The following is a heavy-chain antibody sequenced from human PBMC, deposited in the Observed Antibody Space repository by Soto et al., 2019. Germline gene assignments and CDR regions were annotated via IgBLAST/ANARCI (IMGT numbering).Heavy chain of an antibody. Sequence: QVQLVQSGAEVKKPGASVKVSCKASGYTFTSYAMHWVRQAPGQRLEWMGWINAGNGNTKYSQKFQGRVTITRDTSASTAYMELSSLRSEDTAVYYCVRGYCSGGSCYSVAYWGQGTLVTVSS. J-gene: IGHJ4*02. CDR2: INAGNGNT. CDR1: GYTFTSYA. D-gene: IGHD2-15*01. V-gene: IGHV1-3*01. CDR3: VRGYCSGGSCYSVAY.